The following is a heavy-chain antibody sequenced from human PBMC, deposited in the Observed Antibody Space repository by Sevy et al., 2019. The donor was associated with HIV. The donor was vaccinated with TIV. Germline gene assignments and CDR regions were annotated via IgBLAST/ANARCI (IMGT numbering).Heavy chain of an antibody. Sequence: GGSLRLSCAASGFTFSNYNMTWVRQAPGKGLEWVSFISSSSGSIYYADSLKGRFTISRDNAKNSLYLQMSSLRAEDTAVYYCARDRDTIVKNKYYYYGMDVWGQGTTVTVSS. V-gene: IGHV3-21*01. J-gene: IGHJ6*02. CDR2: ISSSSGSI. CDR1: GFTFSNYN. CDR3: ARDRDTIVKNKYYYYGMDV. D-gene: IGHD3-22*01.